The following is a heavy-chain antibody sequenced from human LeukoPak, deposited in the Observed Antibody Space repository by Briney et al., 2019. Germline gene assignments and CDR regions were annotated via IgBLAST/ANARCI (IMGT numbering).Heavy chain of an antibody. CDR3: AKVSWANYFDY. CDR1: GFTFSSYA. V-gene: IGHV3-23*01. D-gene: IGHD6-13*01. J-gene: IGHJ4*02. Sequence: GGSLRLSCAASGFTFSSYAMSWVRQAPGKGLGWVSTISGSGGNTYHADSVRGRFTISRDNSKNTLYLQMNSLRAEDTAIYYCAKVSWANYFDYWGQGTLVTVSS. CDR2: ISGSGGNT.